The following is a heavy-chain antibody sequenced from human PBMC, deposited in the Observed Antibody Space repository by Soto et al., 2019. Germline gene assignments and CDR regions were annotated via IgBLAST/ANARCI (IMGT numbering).Heavy chain of an antibody. CDR1: GYTFTNND. V-gene: IGHV1-8*01. CDR2: MNPYSGNT. Sequence: ASVKVSCKASGYTFTNNDINWVRQAAGQGLEWMGWMNPYSGNTGYARNFHGRVTMTRDNSITTAYMELSSLRSEDTAVYYCVRAPLDYYSADYFDNWGQGTLVTVSS. CDR3: VRAPLDYYSADYFDN. J-gene: IGHJ4*02. D-gene: IGHD2-21*01.